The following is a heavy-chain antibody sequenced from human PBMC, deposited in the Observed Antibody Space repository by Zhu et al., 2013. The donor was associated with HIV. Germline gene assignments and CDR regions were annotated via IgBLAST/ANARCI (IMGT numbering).Heavy chain of an antibody. V-gene: IGHV1-2*02. D-gene: IGHD3-16*01. CDR2: INSDSGGT. CDR1: GYSFTHYG. CDR3: ATGVQGTSARF. J-gene: IGHJ4*02. Sequence: QVDLVQSGAEVMKPGASVKVSCKASGYSFTHYGINWVRQAPGQGLEWMGWINSDSGGTNYAQRFQGRVTMTRDTSINTSYMELSSLRSDDTALYYCATGVQGTSARFWGQGTLVTVSS.